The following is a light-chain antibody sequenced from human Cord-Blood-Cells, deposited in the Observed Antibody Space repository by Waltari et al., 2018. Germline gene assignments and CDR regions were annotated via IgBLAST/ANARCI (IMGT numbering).Light chain of an antibody. CDR1: QSISSY. CDR2: AAS. V-gene: IGKV1-39*01. J-gene: IGKJ1*01. CDR3: QQSYSTPRT. Sequence: DIQMTQSPSSLSASVGDRVTITCRASQSISSYLNWYQQKPGKAPKLLIYAASSLQSGVPSRFSCSGSGTDFTRTISSLQPEDFATYDCQQSYSTPRTFGQGTKVEIK.